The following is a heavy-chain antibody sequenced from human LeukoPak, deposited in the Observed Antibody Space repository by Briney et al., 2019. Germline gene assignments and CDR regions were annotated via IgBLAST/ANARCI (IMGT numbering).Heavy chain of an antibody. J-gene: IGHJ6*02. Sequence: GSLRLSCAASGFTFSTYWMHWVRQAPGKGLVWVSRINSDGSSTSYADSVKGRFTISRDNAKNTLYLQMNSLRAEDTAVYYCARAPTRGYCSSTSCYSYYYGMDVWGQGTTVTVSS. CDR1: GFTFSTYW. V-gene: IGHV3-74*01. CDR3: ARAPTRGYCSSTSCYSYYYGMDV. D-gene: IGHD2-2*01. CDR2: INSDGSST.